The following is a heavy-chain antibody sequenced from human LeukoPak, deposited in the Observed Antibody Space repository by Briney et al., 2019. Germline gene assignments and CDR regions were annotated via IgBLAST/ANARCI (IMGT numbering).Heavy chain of an antibody. V-gene: IGHV3-23*01. CDR2: VSNSGDTT. CDR1: GFTFSTYG. CDR3: ANIGSSTFGSTGF. J-gene: IGHJ4*02. Sequence: GGSLSLSCVASGFTFSTYGMIWVRQAPGKGPEWVSLVSNSGDTTNYADSVKGRFTISRDNSKNTLYLQMDSLRAEDTAAYYCANIGSSTFGSTGFWGQGTLVTVSS. D-gene: IGHD3-16*01.